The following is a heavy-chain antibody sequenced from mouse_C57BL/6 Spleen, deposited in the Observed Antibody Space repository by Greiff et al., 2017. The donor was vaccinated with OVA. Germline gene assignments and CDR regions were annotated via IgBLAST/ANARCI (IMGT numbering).Heavy chain of an antibody. CDR1: GYTFTSYW. V-gene: IGHV1-50*01. CDR2: IDPSDSYT. Sequence: QVQLQQSGAELVKPGASVKLSCKASGYTFTSYWMQWVKQRPGQGLEWIGEIDPSDSYTNYNQKFKGKATLTVDTSSSTAYMQLSSLTSEDSAVYYCARRSYYYGSSWAMDYWGQGTSVTVSS. J-gene: IGHJ4*01. CDR3: ARRSYYYGSSWAMDY. D-gene: IGHD1-1*01.